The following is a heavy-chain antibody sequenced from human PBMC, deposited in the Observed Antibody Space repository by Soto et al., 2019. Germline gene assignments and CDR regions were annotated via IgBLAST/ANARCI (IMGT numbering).Heavy chain of an antibody. CDR3: ARGITLPTPLDY. CDR2: INAGNGNT. Sequence: ASVKVSCKASGYTFTSYAMHWVRQAPGQRLEWMGWINAGNGNTKYAQKFQGRVTITRDTSASTAYMELSSLRSEDTAVYYCARGITLPTPLDYWGQGTLVTVSS. V-gene: IGHV1-3*01. J-gene: IGHJ4*02. CDR1: GYTFTSYA.